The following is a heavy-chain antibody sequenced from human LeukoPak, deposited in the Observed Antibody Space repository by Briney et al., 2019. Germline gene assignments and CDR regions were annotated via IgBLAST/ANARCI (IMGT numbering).Heavy chain of an antibody. D-gene: IGHD3-10*01. V-gene: IGHV1-24*01. CDR3: ATAQGYSPPGSGEWGPDY. J-gene: IGHJ4*02. Sequence: ASVKVSCKVSGYTLTELSMHWVRQAPGKGLEWMGGFDPEDGETIYAQKFQGRVTMTEDTSTDTAYMELSSLRSEDTAVYYCATAQGYSPPGSGEWGPDYWGQGTLVTVSS. CDR2: FDPEDGET. CDR1: GYTLTELS.